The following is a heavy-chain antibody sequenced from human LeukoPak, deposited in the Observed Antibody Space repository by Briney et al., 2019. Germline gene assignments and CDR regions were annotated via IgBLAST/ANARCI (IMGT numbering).Heavy chain of an antibody. CDR3: AATTYYGSSGGDWFDP. D-gene: IGHD3-10*01. V-gene: IGHV1-2*02. Sequence: ASVKVSCKASGYTFTGYYMHWVRQAPGQGLEWMGWINPNSGGTNYAQKFQGRVTMTRDTSISTAYMELSRLRSDDTAVYYCAATTYYGSSGGDWFDPWGQGNLVTVSS. J-gene: IGHJ5*02. CDR2: INPNSGGT. CDR1: GYTFTGYY.